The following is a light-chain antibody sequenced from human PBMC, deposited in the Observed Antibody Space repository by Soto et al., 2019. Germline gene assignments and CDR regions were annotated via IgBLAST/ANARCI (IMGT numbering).Light chain of an antibody. CDR2: ATS. Sequence: IVRTPPPATLSVSPGERASLSFIAIHSVSSNLAGYQQKPGQTPRLLIYATSTRATGIPARFSGSGSGTEFTLTISSLQSEDFAVYYRQHYNNWPLTFGGGTKVDIK. CDR1: HSVSSN. CDR3: QHYNNWPLT. J-gene: IGKJ4*01. V-gene: IGKV3-15*01.